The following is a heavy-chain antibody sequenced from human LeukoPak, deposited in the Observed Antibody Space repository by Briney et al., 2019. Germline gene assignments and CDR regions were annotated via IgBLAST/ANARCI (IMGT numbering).Heavy chain of an antibody. J-gene: IGHJ4*02. CDR2: ISSTGGTI. D-gene: IGHD6-13*01. V-gene: IGHV3-48*04. CDR3: AKDIGDSSSFDY. Sequence: GGSLRLSCAASGFTFSSNSMNWVRQAPGKGLEWVSYISSTGGTIYYADSMKGRFTISRDNAKNSLYLQMNSLRAEDTALYYCAKDIGDSSSFDYWGQGTLVTVSS. CDR1: GFTFSSNS.